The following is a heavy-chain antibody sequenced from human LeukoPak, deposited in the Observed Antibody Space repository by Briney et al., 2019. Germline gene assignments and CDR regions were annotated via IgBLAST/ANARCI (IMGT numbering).Heavy chain of an antibody. V-gene: IGHV1-18*01. D-gene: IGHD3-10*01. CDR1: GYTFTSYG. CDR3: ARDRGTYYYGSNWFDP. J-gene: IGHJ5*02. CDR2: ISAYIGNT. Sequence: ASVKVSCKASGYTFTSYGISWVRQAPGQGLEWMGWISAYIGNTNYAQKLQGRVTMTTDTSTSTAYMELRSLRSDDTAVYYCARDRGTYYYGSNWFDPWGQGTLVTVSS.